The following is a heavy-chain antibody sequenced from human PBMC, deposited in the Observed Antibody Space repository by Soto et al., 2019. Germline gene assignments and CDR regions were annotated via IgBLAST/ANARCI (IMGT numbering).Heavy chain of an antibody. CDR1: GYTFTSYY. D-gene: IGHD2-2*01. V-gene: IGHV1-46*01. CDR2: INPSGGST. J-gene: IGHJ6*02. CDR3: EREREDNVVVPAASGSGRYCDDGMDV. Sequence: ASVKVSCKASGYTFTSYYMHWVRQAPGQGLEWMGIINPSGGSTSYAQKFQGRVTMTRDTSTSTVYMELSSLRSEDTAVYYCEREREDNVVVPAASGSGRYCDDGMDVWGQGTTVTVAS.